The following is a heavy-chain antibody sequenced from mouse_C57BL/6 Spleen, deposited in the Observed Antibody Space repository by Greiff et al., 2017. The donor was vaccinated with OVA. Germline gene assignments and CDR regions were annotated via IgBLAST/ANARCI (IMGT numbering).Heavy chain of an antibody. V-gene: IGHV1-52*01. D-gene: IGHD2-4*01. CDR2: IDPSDSET. J-gene: IGHJ4*01. Sequence: QVQLQQPGAELVRPGSSVKLSCKASGYTFTSYWMHWVKQRPIQGLEWIGNIDPSDSETHYNQKFKDKATLTVDKSSSTAYMQLSSLTSEDSAVYYCERHYYDYGYYAMDYWGQGTSVTVSS. CDR3: ERHYYDYGYYAMDY. CDR1: GYTFTSYW.